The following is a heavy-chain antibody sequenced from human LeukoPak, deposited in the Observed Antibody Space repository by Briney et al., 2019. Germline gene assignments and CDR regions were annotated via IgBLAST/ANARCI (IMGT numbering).Heavy chain of an antibody. CDR3: ARDENWGPDY. CDR2: IIPILGVA. J-gene: IGHJ4*02. Sequence: SVKVSFKASGYTFTGYYMHWVRQAPGQGLEWMGRIIPILGVANYAQKFQGRVTITADKSTSTAYMELSSLRSEDTAVYYCARDENWGPDYWGQGTLVTVSS. CDR1: GYTFTGYY. V-gene: IGHV1-69*04. D-gene: IGHD7-27*01.